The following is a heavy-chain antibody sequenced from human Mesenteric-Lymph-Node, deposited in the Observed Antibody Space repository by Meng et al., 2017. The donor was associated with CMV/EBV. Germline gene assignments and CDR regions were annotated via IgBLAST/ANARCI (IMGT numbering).Heavy chain of an antibody. CDR2: IYTGGST. D-gene: IGHD6-19*01. CDR1: GFIVSSNY. J-gene: IGHJ4*02. CDR3: AKDLRGSSAWYFDY. V-gene: IGHV3-53*05. Sequence: GGSLRLSCGAPGFIVSSNYMSWVRQAPGKGLEWVSVIYTGGSTSYADSVKGRFTISRDNAKNSLFLQMNSLRPEDTALYYCAKDLRGSSAWYFDYWGQGTLVTVSS.